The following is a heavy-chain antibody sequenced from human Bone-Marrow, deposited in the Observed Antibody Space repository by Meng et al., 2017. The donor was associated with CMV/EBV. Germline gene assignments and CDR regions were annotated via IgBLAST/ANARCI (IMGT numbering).Heavy chain of an antibody. Sequence: ASVKVSCKASGYTFTGYYIHRVRQAPGQGLEWMGWINSNSGGTNYAQKFQGRVTMTRDKSISTAYMEVSWLRFDDTAVYYCARGQQKRDILTGPCDYWGQGSLVTVSS. CDR2: INSNSGGT. V-gene: IGHV1-2*02. CDR3: ARGQQKRDILTGPCDY. J-gene: IGHJ4*02. CDR1: GYTFTGYY. D-gene: IGHD3-9*01.